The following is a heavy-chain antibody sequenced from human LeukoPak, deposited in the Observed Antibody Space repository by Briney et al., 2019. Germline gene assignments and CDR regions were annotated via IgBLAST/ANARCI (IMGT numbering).Heavy chain of an antibody. Sequence: PSETLSLTCTVSGGSISSYYWSWIRQPPGKGLEWIGYIYYSGSTNCNPSLKSRVTISVDTSKNQFSLKLSSVTAADTAVYYCAREGAAAGFDYWGQGTLVTVSS. CDR3: AREGAAAGFDY. D-gene: IGHD6-13*01. CDR2: IYYSGST. V-gene: IGHV4-59*01. CDR1: GGSISSYY. J-gene: IGHJ4*02.